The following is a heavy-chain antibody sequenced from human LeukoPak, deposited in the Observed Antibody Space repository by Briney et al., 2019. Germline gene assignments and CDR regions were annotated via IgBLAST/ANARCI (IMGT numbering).Heavy chain of an antibody. CDR2: INHSGST. V-gene: IGHV4-34*01. D-gene: IGHD4-17*01. CDR3: ARDGPTVTTGDYYYGMDV. CDR1: GGSFSGYY. Sequence: PSETLSLTCAVYGGSFSGYYWSWIRQPPGKGLEWIGEINHSGSTNYNPSLKSRVTISVDTSKNQFSLKLSSVTAADTAVYYCARDGPTVTTGDYYYGMDVWGQGTTVTVS. J-gene: IGHJ6*02.